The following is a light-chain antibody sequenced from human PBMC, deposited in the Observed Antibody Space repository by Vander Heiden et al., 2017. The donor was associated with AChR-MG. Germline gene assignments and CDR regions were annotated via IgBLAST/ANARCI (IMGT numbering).Light chain of an antibody. CDR2: GAS. CDR1: ENVDSN. V-gene: IGKV3-15*01. J-gene: IGKJ2*01. CDR3: QQYNDWPLYT. Sequence: VMTQSPATLSVSPGERATISCTASENVDSNLAWHQQKPGQAPRLLIFGASTRATGIPARFSGSGSGTEFTLTISSLQSEDFAIYYCQQYNDWPLYTFGQGTKLEIK.